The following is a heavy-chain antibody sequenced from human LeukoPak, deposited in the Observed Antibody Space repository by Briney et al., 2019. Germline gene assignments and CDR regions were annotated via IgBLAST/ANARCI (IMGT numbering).Heavy chain of an antibody. V-gene: IGHV3-23*01. CDR1: GFTFSSYA. Sequence: PGGSLRLSCAASGFTFSSYAMSWVRRAPGKGPEWVSAISGSGGSTYYADSVEGRFTISRDNSKNTLYLQMNSLRAEDTAVYYCAKGSYDSSGYLDWFDPWGQGTLVTVSS. J-gene: IGHJ5*02. D-gene: IGHD3-22*01. CDR2: ISGSGGST. CDR3: AKGSYDSSGYLDWFDP.